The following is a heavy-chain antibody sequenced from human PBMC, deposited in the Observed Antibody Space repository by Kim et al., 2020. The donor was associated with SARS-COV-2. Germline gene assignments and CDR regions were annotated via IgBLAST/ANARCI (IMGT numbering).Heavy chain of an antibody. D-gene: IGHD5-18*01. CDR2: IYYSGST. V-gene: IGHV4-31*02. CDR1: SSGGYY. J-gene: IGHJ6*03. Sequence: SSGGYYWSWIRQHPGKGLEWIGYIYYSGSTYYNPSLKSRVTISVDTSKNQFSLKLSSVTAADTAVYYCARGVGGMLAIYYYYYMDVWGKGTKVTV. CDR3: ARGVGGMLAIYYYYYMDV.